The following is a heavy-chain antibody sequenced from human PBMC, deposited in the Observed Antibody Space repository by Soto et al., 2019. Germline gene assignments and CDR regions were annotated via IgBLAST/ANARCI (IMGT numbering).Heavy chain of an antibody. CDR1: GGSIRSGDYS. J-gene: IGHJ4*02. V-gene: IGHV4-30-2*01. CDR3: ARVRREYDNSGPVDY. D-gene: IGHD3-22*01. CDR2: IYYGGST. Sequence: SETLSLTCAVSGGSIRSGDYSWNWIRQPPGKGLEWIGYIYYGGSTYYNPSLQSRVTMSVDRSRNQFSLKLNSVTAADTAVYYCARVRREYDNSGPVDYWGQGTLVTVSS.